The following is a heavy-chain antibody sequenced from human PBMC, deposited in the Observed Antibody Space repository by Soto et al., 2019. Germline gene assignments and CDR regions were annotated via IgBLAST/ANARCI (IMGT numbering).Heavy chain of an antibody. Sequence: PGGSLRLSCAASGFTFSSFAMSWVRQAPGKGLDWVSAISGSGGSTYSADSVKGRFTISRDNSKNTLYLQMSSLRAEDTAVYYCARGFSASKGSPQDFWGQGALFTVSS. CDR1: GFTFSSFA. J-gene: IGHJ4*02. CDR2: ISGSGGST. CDR3: ARGFSASKGSPQDF. V-gene: IGHV3-23*01. D-gene: IGHD2-2*01.